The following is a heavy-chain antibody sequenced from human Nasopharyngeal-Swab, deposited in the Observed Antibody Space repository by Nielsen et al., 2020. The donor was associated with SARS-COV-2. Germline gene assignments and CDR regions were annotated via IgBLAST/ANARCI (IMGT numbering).Heavy chain of an antibody. D-gene: IGHD6-13*01. CDR3: AREAAAGIVYGMDV. CDR1: GYTFTGYY. Sequence: ASVKVSCKASGYTFTGYYMHWVRQAPGQGLEWMGWINTNTGNPTYAQGFTGRFVFSLDTSVSTAYLQISSLKAEDTAVYYCAREAAAGIVYGMDVWGQGTTVTVSS. V-gene: IGHV7-4-1*02. CDR2: INTNTGNP. J-gene: IGHJ6*02.